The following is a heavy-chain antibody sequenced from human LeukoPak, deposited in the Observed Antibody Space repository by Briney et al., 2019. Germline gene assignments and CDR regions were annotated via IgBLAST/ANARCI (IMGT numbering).Heavy chain of an antibody. CDR3: ARANSGSHYYFDY. V-gene: IGHV3-48*01. Sequence: GGSLRLSCAASGFTFSSYSMNWVRQAPGKGLEWVSYISSSSSTIYYADSVKGRFTISRDNSKNTLYLQMNSLRAEDTAVYYCARANSGSHYYFDYWGQGTLVTVSS. J-gene: IGHJ4*02. D-gene: IGHD1-26*01. CDR2: ISSSSSTI. CDR1: GFTFSSYS.